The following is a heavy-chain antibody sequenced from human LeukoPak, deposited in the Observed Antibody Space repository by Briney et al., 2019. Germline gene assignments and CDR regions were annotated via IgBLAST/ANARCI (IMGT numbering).Heavy chain of an antibody. CDR2: IYYSGST. J-gene: IGHJ3*02. D-gene: IGHD2-21*02. V-gene: IGHV4-39*07. CDR1: SGSISTSNYY. CDR3: ARAGYCGGDCYHLDAFDI. Sequence: SETLSLTCTVSSGSISTSNYYWGWIRQPPGKGLEWIGSIYYSGSTYYNPSLKSRVTISVDTSKNQFSLKLSSVTAADTAVYYCARAGYCGGDCYHLDAFDIWGQGTMVTVSS.